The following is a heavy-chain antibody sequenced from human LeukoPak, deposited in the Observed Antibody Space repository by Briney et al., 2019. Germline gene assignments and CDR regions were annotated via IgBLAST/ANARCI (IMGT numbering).Heavy chain of an antibody. V-gene: IGHV1-18*01. Sequence: GASVKVSCKASGYSFTNNGISWVRQAPGQGLEWMGWISGYNGLTKYSQKLQGKFTMTTDTSTSTAYMELRSLGSDDTAVYFCARDKDLGAVAGTFDFWGQGTLVTVSS. CDR2: ISGYNGLT. D-gene: IGHD6-19*01. J-gene: IGHJ4*02. CDR1: GYSFTNNG. CDR3: ARDKDLGAVAGTFDF.